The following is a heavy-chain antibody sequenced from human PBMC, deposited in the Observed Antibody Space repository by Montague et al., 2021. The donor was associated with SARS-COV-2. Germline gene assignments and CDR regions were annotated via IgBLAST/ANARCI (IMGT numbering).Heavy chain of an antibody. Sequence: SETLSLICSVSDDSITSYYWSWIRQPPGKGLEWIGYIRYTGSTNYNASLKSRVTISIDASKNQFSLRLNSVTAADTAVYYCARGNYLDYWGQGTLVIVSS. CDR2: IRYTGST. V-gene: IGHV4-59*01. CDR3: ARGNYLDY. CDR1: DDSITSYY. J-gene: IGHJ4*02.